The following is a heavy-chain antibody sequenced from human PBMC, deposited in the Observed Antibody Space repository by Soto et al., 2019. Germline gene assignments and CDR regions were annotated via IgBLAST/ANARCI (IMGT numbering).Heavy chain of an antibody. V-gene: IGHV4-30-4*01. D-gene: IGHD3-22*01. CDR2: IYYSGST. CDR1: GGSISSGDYY. Sequence: QVQLQESGPGLVKPSQTLSLTCTVSGGSISSGDYYWSWIRQPPGKGLAWIGYIYYSGSTYYNPSLKSRVTISVDTSKNQFALKLISVTAADTAVYYCARARTYYYDSSGYSWGQGTLVTVSS. CDR3: ARARTYYYDSSGYS. J-gene: IGHJ4*02.